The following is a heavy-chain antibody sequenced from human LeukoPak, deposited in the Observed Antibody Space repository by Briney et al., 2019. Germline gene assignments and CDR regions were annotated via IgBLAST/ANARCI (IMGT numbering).Heavy chain of an antibody. CDR1: GFTFSSYS. D-gene: IGHD2-2*01. V-gene: IGHV3-21*01. CDR2: ISSSSSYI. Sequence: GGSLRLSCAASGFTFSSYSMNWVRQAPGKGLEWVSSISSSSSYIYYADSVKGRFTISRDNAKNSLYLQMNSLRAEDTAVYYCAGDCSSTSCYANYYYYYGMDVWGQGTTVTVSS. J-gene: IGHJ6*02. CDR3: AGDCSSTSCYANYYYYYGMDV.